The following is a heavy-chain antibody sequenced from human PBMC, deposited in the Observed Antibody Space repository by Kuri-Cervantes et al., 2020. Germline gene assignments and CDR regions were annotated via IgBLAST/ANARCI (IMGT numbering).Heavy chain of an antibody. J-gene: IGHJ3*02. Sequence: GESLKISCAVSGFTFSRYDMSWVRQAPGKGLEWVALMPYDGSNKQSADSVQGRFTISRDKSKNTLYLRMNSLRAEDTAVYYCARPLNGVGGAFDIWGQGTMVTVSS. CDR3: ARPLNGVGGAFDI. V-gene: IGHV3-30*03. CDR1: GFTFSRYD. D-gene: IGHD3-16*01. CDR2: MPYDGSNK.